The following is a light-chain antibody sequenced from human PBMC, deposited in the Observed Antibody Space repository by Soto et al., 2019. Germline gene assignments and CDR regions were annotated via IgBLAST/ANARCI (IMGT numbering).Light chain of an antibody. CDR1: QVITNC. CDR2: DIS. CDR3: QQYENLPYT. J-gene: IGKJ2*01. V-gene: IGKV1-33*01. Sequence: DIQLTQSASSLSASVGDRVTITCQASQVITNCLNWYQQKPGKAPKLLIYDISTLEIGVPSRFGGSGSGTHFTFTITGLQPEDIATYYCQQYENLPYTFGQGTKLEI.